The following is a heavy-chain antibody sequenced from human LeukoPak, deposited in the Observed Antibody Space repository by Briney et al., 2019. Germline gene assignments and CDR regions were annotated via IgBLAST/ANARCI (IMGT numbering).Heavy chain of an antibody. CDR2: ISSSSSYI. V-gene: IGHV3-21*01. CDR3: ARDIYYDSSGYYVY. Sequence: PGGSLRLSCEASGFLFRNYEMNWVRQAPGKGLEWVSSISSSSSYIYYADSVKGRFTISRDNAKNSLYLQMNSLRAEDTAVYYCARDIYYDSSGYYVYWGQGTLVTVSS. CDR1: GFLFRNYE. D-gene: IGHD3-22*01. J-gene: IGHJ4*02.